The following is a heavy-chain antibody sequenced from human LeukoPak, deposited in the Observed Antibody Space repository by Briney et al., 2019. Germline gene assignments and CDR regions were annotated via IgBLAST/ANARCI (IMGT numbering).Heavy chain of an antibody. CDR2: INPSGGST. CDR1: GYTFTSYY. J-gene: IGHJ4*02. D-gene: IGHD3-22*01. Sequence: ASVKVSCKASGYTFTSYYIHWVRQAPGQGLEWMGIINPSGGSTSYAQKFQGRVTMTRDMSTSTVYMELSSLRSEDTAVYYCARDQGYYYDSSGSPFDYWGQGTLVTVSS. CDR3: ARDQGYYYDSSGSPFDY. V-gene: IGHV1-46*01.